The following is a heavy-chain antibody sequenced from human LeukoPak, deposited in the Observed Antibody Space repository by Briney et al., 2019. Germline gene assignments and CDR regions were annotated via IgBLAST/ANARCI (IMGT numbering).Heavy chain of an antibody. D-gene: IGHD2-8*02. Sequence: GGSLRLSCAASGFTFSDSYMHWVRQASGKGPEWVGLIRTKTRNYAATYAESVKGRFTISRDDSKNTAYLQMNSLKMEDTAVYYCTRQNCTGGSCSYVDCWGQGTLVTVSS. CDR3: TRQNCTGGSCSYVDC. V-gene: IGHV3-73*01. CDR1: GFTFSDSY. J-gene: IGHJ4*02. CDR2: IRTKTRNYAA.